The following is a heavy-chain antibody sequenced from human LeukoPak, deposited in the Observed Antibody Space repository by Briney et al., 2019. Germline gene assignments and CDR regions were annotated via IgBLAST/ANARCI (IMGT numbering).Heavy chain of an antibody. J-gene: IGHJ3*02. D-gene: IGHD4-17*01. CDR1: TDSFSSHY. V-gene: IGHV4-59*11. CDR2: ISYIGSI. Sequence: SETLSLTCVVSTDSFSSHYWTWIRQPPGKGLEWIGYISYIGSINYNPSLKSRVTISIDTSKNQFSLKLTSVTAADTAVYYCARDLVTVTKGFDIWGQGTMVSVSS. CDR3: ARDLVTVTKGFDI.